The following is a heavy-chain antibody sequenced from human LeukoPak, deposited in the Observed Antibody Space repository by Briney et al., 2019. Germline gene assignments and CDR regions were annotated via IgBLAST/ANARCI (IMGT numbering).Heavy chain of an antibody. V-gene: IGHV1-69*05. CDR3: ARGPGDRYCSGGSCQHFDY. J-gene: IGHJ4*02. D-gene: IGHD2-15*01. Sequence: GASVKVSCKASGGTFSSYAISWVRQAPGQGLEWMGGIIPIFGTANYAQKFQGRVTITTDESTSTAYMELSSLRSEDTAVYYCARGPGDRYCSGGSCQHFDYWGQGTLVTVSS. CDR2: IIPIFGTA. CDR1: GGTFSSYA.